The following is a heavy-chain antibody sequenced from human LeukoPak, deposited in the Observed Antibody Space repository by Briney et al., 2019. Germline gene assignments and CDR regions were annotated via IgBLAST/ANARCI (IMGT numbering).Heavy chain of an antibody. Sequence: ASVKVSCKASGYTFTGYYMHWVRQAPGQGLEWMGIINPSGGSTSYAQKFQGRVTMTRDMSTSTVYMELSSLRSEDTAVYYCASNDDSSGSNIDAFDIWGQGTMVTVSS. J-gene: IGHJ3*02. V-gene: IGHV1-46*01. CDR3: ASNDDSSGSNIDAFDI. CDR2: INPSGGST. D-gene: IGHD3-22*01. CDR1: GYTFTGYY.